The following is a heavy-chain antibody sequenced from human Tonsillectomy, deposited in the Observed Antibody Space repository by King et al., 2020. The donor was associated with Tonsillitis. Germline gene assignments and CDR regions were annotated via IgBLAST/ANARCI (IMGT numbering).Heavy chain of an antibody. CDR3: TRVPYDSSGYYYSYYFDY. Sequence: VQLVESGGGLVQPGGSLRLSCATSGFTFSDHYMDWVRQAPGKGLEWIGRTRDKANSYTTDYAASVRGRFTVSRDDSKNSLYLQMNSLKPEDTAVYYCTRVPYDSSGYYYSYYFDYWGQGTLVTVSS. CDR1: GFTFSDHY. D-gene: IGHD3-22*01. V-gene: IGHV3-72*01. J-gene: IGHJ4*02. CDR2: TRDKANSYTT.